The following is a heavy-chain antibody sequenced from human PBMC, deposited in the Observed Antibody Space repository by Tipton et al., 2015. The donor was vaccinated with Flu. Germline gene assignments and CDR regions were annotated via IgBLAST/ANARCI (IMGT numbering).Heavy chain of an antibody. D-gene: IGHD3-22*01. CDR3: ARASGGSGYYFDAFDI. Sequence: SLRLSCAASGFTFSSYSMNWVRQAPGKGLEWVSSISSSSSYIYYADSVKGRFTISRDNAKNSLYLQMNSLRAEDTAVYYCARASGGSGYYFDAFDIWGQGTMVTVSS. V-gene: IGHV3-21*04. CDR1: GFTFSSYS. CDR2: ISSSSSYI. J-gene: IGHJ3*02.